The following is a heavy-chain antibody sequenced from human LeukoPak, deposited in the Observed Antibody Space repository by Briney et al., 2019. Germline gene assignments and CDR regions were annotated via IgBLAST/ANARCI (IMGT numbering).Heavy chain of an antibody. Sequence: PSETLSLTCTVSGGPISSYYWSWIWQPPGKGLEWIGYISYSGSTNYNPSLKSRVTISVDTSKNQFSLNLSSVTAADTAVYFCARGPNRYYFDSWGQGTLVTVSS. CDR3: ARGPNRYYFDS. CDR2: ISYSGST. CDR1: GGPISSYY. V-gene: IGHV4-59*01. J-gene: IGHJ4*02. D-gene: IGHD7-27*01.